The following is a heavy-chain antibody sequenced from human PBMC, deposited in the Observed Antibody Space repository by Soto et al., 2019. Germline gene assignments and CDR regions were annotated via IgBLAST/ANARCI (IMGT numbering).Heavy chain of an antibody. J-gene: IGHJ3*02. D-gene: IGHD3-3*01. CDR2: INPATGAA. V-gene: IGHV1-2*02. Sequence: QLHLVQSGAVVKKPGASVTVSCSASGYPVTAYYMHWVRQAPGRGLEWMGGINPATGAAKYTQTFPGRVTMARDTSTGTVFMELRGLTSGDPAVFYWARGGGVGVAGSAAFDMWGQGTLVTVSS. CDR1: GYPVTAYY. CDR3: ARGGGVGVAGSAAFDM.